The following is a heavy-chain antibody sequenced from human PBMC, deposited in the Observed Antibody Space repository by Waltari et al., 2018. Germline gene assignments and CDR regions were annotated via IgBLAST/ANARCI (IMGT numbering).Heavy chain of an antibody. CDR2: SYYSGCT. D-gene: IGHD4-17*01. CDR1: GGSISSGDYY. Sequence: QVQLQESGPGLVKPSQTLSLTCTVSGGSISSGDYYWSWIRQPPGKGLEWIGYSYYSGCTYYNPSLKSRVTISVDTSKNQFSLKLSSVTAADTAVYYCARDLRDYAHFDYWGQGTLVTVSS. J-gene: IGHJ4*02. V-gene: IGHV4-30-4*08. CDR3: ARDLRDYAHFDY.